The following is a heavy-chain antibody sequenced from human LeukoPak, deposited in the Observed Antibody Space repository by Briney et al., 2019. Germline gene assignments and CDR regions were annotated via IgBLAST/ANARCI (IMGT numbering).Heavy chain of an antibody. CDR1: GGSFSGYY. CDR2: INHSGST. J-gene: IGHJ4*02. Sequence: SETLSLTCAVYGGSFSGYYWSWIRQPPGKGPEWIGEINHSGSTNYNPSLKSRVTISVDTSKNQFSLKLSSVTAADTAVYYCARELRGTGSGGRAAGWYFDYWGQGTLVTVSS. CDR3: ARELRGTGSGGRAAGWYFDY. D-gene: IGHD2-15*01. V-gene: IGHV4-34*01.